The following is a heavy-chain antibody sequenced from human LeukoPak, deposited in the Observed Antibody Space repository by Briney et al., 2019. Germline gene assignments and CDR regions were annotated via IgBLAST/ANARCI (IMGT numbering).Heavy chain of an antibody. Sequence: GGSLRLSCAASGFTFSDYYMSWIRQAPGKGLEWVSYISSSGSTLYYADSVKGRITISRDNAKNSLYLQMNSLRAEDTAVYYCARRKNPGYFDYWGQGTLVTVSS. J-gene: IGHJ4*02. CDR3: ARRKNPGYFDY. D-gene: IGHD2/OR15-2a*01. CDR2: ISSSGSTL. CDR1: GFTFSDYY. V-gene: IGHV3-11*04.